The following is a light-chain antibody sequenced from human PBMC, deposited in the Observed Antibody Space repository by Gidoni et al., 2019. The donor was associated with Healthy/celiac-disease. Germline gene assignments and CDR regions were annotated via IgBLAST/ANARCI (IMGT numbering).Light chain of an antibody. V-gene: IGKV1-39*01. CDR2: AAS. CDR1: QSNSSY. CDR3: QQSYSTPPWT. Sequence: DIQMTQSPSSLSASVGDRVTITCRASQSNSSYLNWYQQKPGKAPKLLIYAASSLQSGVPSRFSGSGSGTDFTLTIRSLQPEDFATYYCQQSYSTPPWTFGQGTKVEIK. J-gene: IGKJ1*01.